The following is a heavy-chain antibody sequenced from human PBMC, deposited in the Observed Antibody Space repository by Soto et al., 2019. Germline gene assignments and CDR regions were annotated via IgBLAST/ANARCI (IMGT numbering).Heavy chain of an antibody. D-gene: IGHD2-15*01. CDR2: INPNSGGT. Sequence: GASVKVSCKASGYTFTGYDMHWVRQAPGQGLEWMGWINPNSGGTNYAQKFQGRVTMTRDTSISTAYMELSRLRSDDTAVYYCARDSRPRYCSGGSCYLYYYGMDVWGQGTTVTVSS. J-gene: IGHJ6*02. V-gene: IGHV1-2*02. CDR1: GYTFTGYD. CDR3: ARDSRPRYCSGGSCYLYYYGMDV.